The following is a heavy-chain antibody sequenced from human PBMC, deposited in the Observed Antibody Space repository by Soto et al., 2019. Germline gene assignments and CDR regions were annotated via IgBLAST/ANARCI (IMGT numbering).Heavy chain of an antibody. CDR1: GAALSSGGYF. V-gene: IGHV4-61*08. J-gene: IGHJ5*02. CDR2: IYYRGGT. CDR3: KREQSDHKYFDP. Sequence: SETLSLTCTVSGAALSSGGYFYTWVRQPPGKRLEWLGYIYYRGGTNCNPSLKSRVTISLDKSKSQYSLRMISVTAADTAVYYCKREQSDHKYFDPWGQGTLVTV. D-gene: IGHD6-19*01.